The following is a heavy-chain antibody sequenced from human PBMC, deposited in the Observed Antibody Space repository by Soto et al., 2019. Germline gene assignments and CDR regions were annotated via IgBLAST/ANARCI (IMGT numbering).Heavy chain of an antibody. D-gene: IGHD2-15*01. V-gene: IGHV3-30-3*01. CDR3: ATDLARRYCSGVSCPDFDY. CDR2: ISFDGSAK. CDR1: GFTFSRYA. J-gene: IGHJ4*02. Sequence: QVQLVESGGGVVQPGESLRLSCSASGFTFSRYAMHWVRQAPGKGLEWVALISFDGSAKNSADSVKGRFTVSRDNSKNTLYLQMNSLRGDDTAVYYCATDLARRYCSGVSCPDFDYWGQGALVTVSS.